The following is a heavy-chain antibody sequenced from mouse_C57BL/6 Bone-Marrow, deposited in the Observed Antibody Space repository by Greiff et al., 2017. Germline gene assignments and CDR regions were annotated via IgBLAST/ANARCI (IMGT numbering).Heavy chain of an antibody. CDR1: GFSLTSYG. CDR2: IWSGGIT. V-gene: IGHV2-2*01. CDR3: ARIYDGYYVWFAY. Sequence: VKLMESGPGLVQPSQSLSITCTVSGFSLTSYGVHWVRQSPGKGLEWLGVIWSGGITYYNAAFISRLSISKDNSKSQVFFKMNSLQADDTAIYYCARIYDGYYVWFAYWGQGTLVTVSA. J-gene: IGHJ3*01. D-gene: IGHD2-3*01.